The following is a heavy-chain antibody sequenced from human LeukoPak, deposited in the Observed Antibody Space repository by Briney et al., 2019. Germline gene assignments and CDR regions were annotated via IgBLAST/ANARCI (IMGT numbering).Heavy chain of an antibody. J-gene: IGHJ6*03. D-gene: IGHD4-17*01. CDR1: GGSISSGSYY. Sequence: PSETLSLTCTVSGGSISSGSYYWSWIRQPAGKGLEWIGHMYTSGSTNYNPSLKSRVTISVDTSKNQFSLKLSSVTAADTAVYFCARGDYGDRGGRHYYYYMDVWGKGATVTVSS. CDR2: MYTSGST. CDR3: ARGDYGDRGGRHYYYYMDV. V-gene: IGHV4-61*09.